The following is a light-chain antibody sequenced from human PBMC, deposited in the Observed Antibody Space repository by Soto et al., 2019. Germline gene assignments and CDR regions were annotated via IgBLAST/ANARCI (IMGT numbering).Light chain of an antibody. J-gene: IGKJ3*01. V-gene: IGKV1-9*01. CDR2: AAS. Sequence: DIQLTQSPSFLCASVGDRVTITCRASQGIRSYLAWYQQKPGKAPNFLIYAASTLQSGVPSRFSRSGSGTEFTLTISSLQPEDFATYSCQQLNSYPRTFGPGTKVDIK. CDR3: QQLNSYPRT. CDR1: QGIRSY.